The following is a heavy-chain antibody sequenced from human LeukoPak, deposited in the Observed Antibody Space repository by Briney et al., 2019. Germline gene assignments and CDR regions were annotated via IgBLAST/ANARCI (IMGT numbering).Heavy chain of an antibody. J-gene: IGHJ4*02. V-gene: IGHV4-34*01. Sequence: SETLSLTCAVYGGSFSGYYWSWIRQPPGKGLEWIGEINHSGGTNYNPSLKSRVTISVDTSKNQFSLKLSSVTAADTAVYYCARGPRQWLVVIDYWGQGTLVTVSS. CDR2: INHSGGT. D-gene: IGHD6-19*01. CDR3: ARGPRQWLVVIDY. CDR1: GGSFSGYY.